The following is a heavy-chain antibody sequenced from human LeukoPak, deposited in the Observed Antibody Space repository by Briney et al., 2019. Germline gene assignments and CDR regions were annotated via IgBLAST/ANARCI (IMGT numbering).Heavy chain of an antibody. CDR3: ARDFQSTVTTPFDY. CDR1: GFTFSSYA. D-gene: IGHD4-17*01. CDR2: ISSNGGST. V-gene: IGHV3-64*01. Sequence: GGSLRLSCAASGFTFSSYAMHWVRQAPGKGLEYVSAISSNGGSTYYATSVKGRFTISRDNSKNTLYLQMGSLRAEDMAVYYCARDFQSTVTTPFDYWGQGTLVTVSS. J-gene: IGHJ4*02.